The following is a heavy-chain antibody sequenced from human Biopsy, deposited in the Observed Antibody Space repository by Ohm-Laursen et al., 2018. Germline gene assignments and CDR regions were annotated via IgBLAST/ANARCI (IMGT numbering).Heavy chain of an antibody. Sequence: GTLSLTCYVSGDSISIYYWSWIRQPPGKGLEWIGNFYCSGSTNYNPSLKSRITMSLDRSKSQVSLRMSSVTAADTAVYYCARARIKTSGVLIPETYYFDSWGQGTLVTVSS. V-gene: IGHV4-59*01. CDR3: ARARIKTSGVLIPETYYFDS. D-gene: IGHD3-3*01. CDR1: GDSISIYY. J-gene: IGHJ4*02. CDR2: FYCSGST.